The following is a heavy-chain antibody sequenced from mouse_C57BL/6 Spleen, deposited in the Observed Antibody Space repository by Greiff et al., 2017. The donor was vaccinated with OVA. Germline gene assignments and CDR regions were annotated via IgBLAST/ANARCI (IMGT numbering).Heavy chain of an antibody. CDR1: GYSFTSYY. D-gene: IGHD1-1*01. J-gene: IGHJ1*03. CDR3: ARWPYYGSSYGWYFDV. V-gene: IGHV1-66*01. Sequence: QVQLQQSGPELVKPGASVKISCKASGYSFTSYYIHWVKQRPGQGLEWIGWIYPGSGNTKYNEKFKGKATLTADTSSSTAYMQLSSLTSEDSAVYYCARWPYYGSSYGWYFDVWGTGTTVTVSS. CDR2: IYPGSGNT.